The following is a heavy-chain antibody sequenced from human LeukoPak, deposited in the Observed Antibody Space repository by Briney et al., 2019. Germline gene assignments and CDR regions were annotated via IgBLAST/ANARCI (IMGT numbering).Heavy chain of an antibody. CDR1: GGTFSGYY. Sequence: SETLSLTCAVYGGTFSGYYWSWIRQPPGKGLEWIGEINHSGSTNYNPSLKSRVTISVDTSKNQFSLKLKSVTAADTAVYYCARDGYNPVAFDIWGQGTVVTVSS. D-gene: IGHD5-24*01. CDR3: ARDGYNPVAFDI. V-gene: IGHV4-34*01. J-gene: IGHJ3*02. CDR2: INHSGST.